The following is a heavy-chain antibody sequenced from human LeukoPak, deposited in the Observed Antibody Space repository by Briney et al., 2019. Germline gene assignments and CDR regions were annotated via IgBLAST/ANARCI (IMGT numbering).Heavy chain of an antibody. J-gene: IGHJ6*03. CDR2: IKQDGSEK. D-gene: IGHD2-2*01. V-gene: IGHV3-7*01. CDR3: AIIIVVVPAAPGGYMDV. Sequence: GGSLRLSCAASGFTFSSYWMSWVRQAPGKGLEWVANIKQDGSEKYYVDSVKGRFTISRDNAKNSLYLQMNSLRAEDTAVYYCAIIIVVVPAAPGGYMDVWGKGTTVTVSS. CDR1: GFTFSSYW.